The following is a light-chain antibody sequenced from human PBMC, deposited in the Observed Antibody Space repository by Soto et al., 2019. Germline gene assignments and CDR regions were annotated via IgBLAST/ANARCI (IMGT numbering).Light chain of an antibody. CDR2: AAS. CDR1: QGIGSY. CDR3: QQLNNYPRT. V-gene: IGKV1-9*01. J-gene: IGKJ4*01. Sequence: DIQLTQSPSFLSASLGDRVTITCRASQGIGSYLAWYQQKPGKAPRLLIYAASTLQSGVPSRFSGSGSETEFTLTISSLQPEDFATYYCQQLNNYPRTFGGGTKVDIK.